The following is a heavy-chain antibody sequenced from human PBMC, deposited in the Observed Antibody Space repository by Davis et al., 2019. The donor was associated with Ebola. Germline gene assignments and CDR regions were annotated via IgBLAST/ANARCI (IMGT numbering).Heavy chain of an antibody. J-gene: IGHJ3*02. Sequence: GESLKISCAASGFTFSSYGMHWVRQAPGKGLEWVAVISYDGSNKYYADSVKGRFTISRDNSKNTLYLQMNSLRAEDTAVYYCAKGRSYDAFDIWGQGTMVTVSS. CDR3: AKGRSYDAFDI. CDR1: GFTFSSYG. D-gene: IGHD3-10*01. V-gene: IGHV3-33*05. CDR2: ISYDGSNK.